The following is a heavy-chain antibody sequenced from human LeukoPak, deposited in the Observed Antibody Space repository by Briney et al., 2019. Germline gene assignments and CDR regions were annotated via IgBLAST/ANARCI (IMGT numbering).Heavy chain of an antibody. CDR2: INPNSGGT. J-gene: IGHJ4*02. Sequence: ASVKCSCKASGYTFTDYDMHWVRQAPGQGLEWMGWINPNSGGTNYAQKFQGRVTMTRDTSISTAYMELSRLRSDDTAVYYCARASYFYDSSGYPGYYFDYWGQGTLVTVSS. CDR1: GYTFTDYD. D-gene: IGHD3-22*01. CDR3: ARASYFYDSSGYPGYYFDY. V-gene: IGHV1-2*02.